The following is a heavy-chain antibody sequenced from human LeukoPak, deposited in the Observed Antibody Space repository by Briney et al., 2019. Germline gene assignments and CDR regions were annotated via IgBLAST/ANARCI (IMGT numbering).Heavy chain of an antibody. D-gene: IGHD3-10*01. CDR2: IKQDGSDK. CDR1: GFTFSSHW. V-gene: IGHV3-7*03. Sequence: PGGSLRLSCVASGFTFSSHWMSWVRQAPGKGLEWVGNIKQDGSDKYHADSVKGRFTISRDNAKNSLYLQMSSLRAEDTAVYYCAREGDGSGNNFDYWGQGTLVTVSS. CDR3: AREGDGSGNNFDY. J-gene: IGHJ4*02.